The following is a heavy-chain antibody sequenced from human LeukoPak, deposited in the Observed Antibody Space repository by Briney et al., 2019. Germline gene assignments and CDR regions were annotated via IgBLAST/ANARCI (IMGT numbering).Heavy chain of an antibody. V-gene: IGHV1-46*01. CDR2: INPSGGST. J-gene: IGHJ3*02. D-gene: IGHD4-23*01. CDR1: GYTFTSYY. CDR3: AISYGGNSYAFDI. Sequence: ASVKVSCKASGYTFTSYYMHWVRQAPGQGLEWMGIINPSGGSTSYAQKFQGRVTMTRDMSTSTVYMELSSLRSEDTAVYYCAISYGGNSYAFDIWGQGTMVTVSS.